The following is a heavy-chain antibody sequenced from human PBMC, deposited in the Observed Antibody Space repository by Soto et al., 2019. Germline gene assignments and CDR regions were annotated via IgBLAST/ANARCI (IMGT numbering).Heavy chain of an antibody. CDR2: INHSGST. V-gene: IGHV4-34*01. Sequence: QVQLQQWGAGLLKPSETLSLTCAVYGGSFSGYYWSWIRQPPGKGLEWIGEINHSGSTNYNPSLKRRVTISVDTSKNQFSLKLSSVTAADTAVYYCARVGYDILTGYYPFDYWGQGTLVTVSS. CDR1: GGSFSGYY. D-gene: IGHD3-9*01. J-gene: IGHJ4*02. CDR3: ARVGYDILTGYYPFDY.